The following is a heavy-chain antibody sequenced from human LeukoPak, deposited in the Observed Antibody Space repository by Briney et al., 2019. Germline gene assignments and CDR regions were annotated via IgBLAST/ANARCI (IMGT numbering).Heavy chain of an antibody. D-gene: IGHD6-13*01. CDR1: GYTFTSYY. J-gene: IGHJ4*02. V-gene: IGHV1-46*01. CDR3: AVYSSSWRAFDY. CDR2: INPSGGST. Sequence: ASVKASCKASGYTFTSYYMHWVRQAPGQGLEWMGIINPSGGSTSYAQKFQGRVTMTRDMSTSTVYMELSSLRSEDTAVYYCAVYSSSWRAFDYWGQGTLVTVSS.